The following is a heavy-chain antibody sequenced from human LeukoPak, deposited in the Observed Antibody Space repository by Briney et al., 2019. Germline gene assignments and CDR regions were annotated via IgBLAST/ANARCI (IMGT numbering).Heavy chain of an antibody. CDR2: IYYSGST. J-gene: IGHJ6*03. CDR1: GGSISSYY. D-gene: IGHD2-15*01. V-gene: IGHV4-59*01. CDR3: ARERPSLRYCSGGSCLGHMDV. Sequence: SETLSLTSTVSGGSISSYYWSWIRQPPGKGLEWIGYIYYSGSTNYNPSLKSRVTISVDTSKNQFSLKLSSVTAADTAVYYCARERPSLRYCSGGSCLGHMDVWGKGTTVTVSS.